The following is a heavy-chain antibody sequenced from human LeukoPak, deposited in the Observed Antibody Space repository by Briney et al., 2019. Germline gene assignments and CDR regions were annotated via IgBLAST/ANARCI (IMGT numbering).Heavy chain of an antibody. Sequence: GGSLRLSCAASGFTFSNYDMLWVRQAPVKGLEWVAVASSLEGHRYYADSVRGRFTISRDNSKNTVYLQMNSLRAEDTAVYYCAKEKIAAAGLFDYWGQGTLVTVSS. D-gene: IGHD6-13*01. J-gene: IGHJ4*02. CDR3: AKEKIAAAGLFDY. CDR2: ASSLEGHR. V-gene: IGHV3-30*18. CDR1: GFTFSNYD.